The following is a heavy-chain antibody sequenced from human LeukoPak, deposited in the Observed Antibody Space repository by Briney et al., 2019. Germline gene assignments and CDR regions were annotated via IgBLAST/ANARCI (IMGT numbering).Heavy chain of an antibody. J-gene: IGHJ3*02. D-gene: IGHD3-22*01. CDR2: ISSSDSTV. Sequence: PGGSLRLSCAASGCTFSNYEMNWVRQAPVKGLEWVSYISSSDSTVYYEDSVTGRFTIYSDNAKSSLYLKMTSLRAEDTGVYYCARHLRYDSRGYSMVNAFDIWGQGTLVTVSS. CDR1: GCTFSNYE. V-gene: IGHV3-48*03. CDR3: ARHLRYDSRGYSMVNAFDI.